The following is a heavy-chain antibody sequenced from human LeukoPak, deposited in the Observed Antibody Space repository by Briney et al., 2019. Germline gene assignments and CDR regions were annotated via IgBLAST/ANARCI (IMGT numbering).Heavy chain of an antibody. CDR2: ISSSGSTI. D-gene: IGHD3-22*01. CDR3: ARSMIFPPDSFDY. J-gene: IGHJ4*02. V-gene: IGHV3-11*04. CDR1: GFTFSDYY. Sequence: SGGSLRLSCAASGFTFSDYYMSWVRQAPGKGLEWVSYISSSGSTIYYADSVKGRFTISRDNAKNTLYLQMNSLRAEDTAVYYCARSMIFPPDSFDYWGQGTLVTVSS.